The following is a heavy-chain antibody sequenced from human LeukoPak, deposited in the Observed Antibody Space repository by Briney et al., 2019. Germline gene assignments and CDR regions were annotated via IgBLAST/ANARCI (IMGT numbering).Heavy chain of an antibody. CDR2: ISSSSTI. D-gene: IGHD2-21*02. J-gene: IGHJ6*02. CDR3: ARGPSTNCGGDCYHINYGMDV. Sequence: PGGSLRLSCAASGFTFSSYSMNWVRQAPGKGLEWVSYISSSSTIYYADSVKGRFTISRDNAKNSLYLQMNSLRDEDTAVYYCARGPSTNCGGDCYHINYGMDVWGQGTTVTVSS. V-gene: IGHV3-48*02. CDR1: GFTFSSYS.